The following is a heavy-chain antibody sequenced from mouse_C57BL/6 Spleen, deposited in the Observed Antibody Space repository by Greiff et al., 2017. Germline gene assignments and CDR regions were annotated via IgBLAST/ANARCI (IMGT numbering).Heavy chain of an antibody. CDR1: GYTFTSYG. J-gene: IGHJ3*01. V-gene: IGHV1-81*01. D-gene: IGHD2-4*01. CDR2: IYPRSGNT. CDR3: ARSSDYDVAY. Sequence: VQLQQSGAELARPGASVKLSCKASGYTFTSYGISWVKQRPGQGLEWIGEIYPRSGNTYYNEKFKGKATLTADKSSSTAYMELRSLTSEDSAVYFCARSSDYDVAYWGQGTLVTVSA.